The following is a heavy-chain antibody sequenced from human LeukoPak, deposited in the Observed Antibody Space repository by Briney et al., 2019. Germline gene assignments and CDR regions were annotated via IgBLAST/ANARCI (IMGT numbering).Heavy chain of an antibody. Sequence: ASVKVSCKASGYTSTNFGISWVRQAPGQGLEWMGWISGYNGDTNYAQKLQDRVTMTTDTSTSTAYMELRSLRSDDTAVYYCAREYPSHAFDIWGQGTMVTVSS. J-gene: IGHJ3*02. CDR3: AREYPSHAFDI. CDR1: GYTSTNFG. D-gene: IGHD2-2*01. V-gene: IGHV1-18*01. CDR2: ISGYNGDT.